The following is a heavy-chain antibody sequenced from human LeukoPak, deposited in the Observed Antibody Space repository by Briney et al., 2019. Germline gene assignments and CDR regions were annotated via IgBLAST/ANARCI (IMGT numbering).Heavy chain of an antibody. CDR2: IRAGGDST. V-gene: IGHV3-23*01. CDR1: GFTFRSYA. Sequence: GGSLRLSCAASGFTFRSYAMSWVRQAPGSGLEWVSTIRAGGDSTNYADSVKGRFTISRDDTKNTLFLQMNGLRAEDTAVYYCAKRTDYSNNWYSFDYWGQGTLVTVSS. J-gene: IGHJ4*02. CDR3: AKRTDYSNNWYSFDY. D-gene: IGHD6-13*01.